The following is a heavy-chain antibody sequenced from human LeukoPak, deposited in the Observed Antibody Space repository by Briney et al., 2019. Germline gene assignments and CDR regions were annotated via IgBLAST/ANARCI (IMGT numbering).Heavy chain of an antibody. D-gene: IGHD2-15*01. CDR3: GRELTLTSCYDY. CDR2: INPNSGGT. CDR1: GYTLTGYY. V-gene: IGHV1-2*02. J-gene: IGHJ4*02. Sequence: GASVKVSCKASGYTLTGYYMHWVRQAPGQGLEWMGWINPNSGGTNYAQKFQGRVTMTRDTSISTAYMELSRLRSDDTAVYYCGRELTLTSCYDYWGQGTLVTVSS.